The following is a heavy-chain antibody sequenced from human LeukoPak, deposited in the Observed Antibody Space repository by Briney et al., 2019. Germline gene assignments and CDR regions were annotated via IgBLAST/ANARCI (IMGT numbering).Heavy chain of an antibody. CDR2: ISYDGSNK. V-gene: IGHV3-30*18. CDR3: AKGLGLQSGI. Sequence: PGGSLRLSCAASGFTFSSYGMHWVRQAPGKGLEWVAVISYDGSNKYYADSVKGRFTISRDNSKNTLYLQMNSLRAEDTAVYYCAKGLGLQSGIWGQGTMVTVSS. J-gene: IGHJ3*02. D-gene: IGHD5-24*01. CDR1: GFTFSSYG.